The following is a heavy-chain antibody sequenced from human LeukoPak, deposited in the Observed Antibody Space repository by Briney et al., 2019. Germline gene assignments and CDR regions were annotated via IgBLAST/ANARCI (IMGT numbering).Heavy chain of an antibody. CDR2: IYTSGST. CDR1: GGSISSYY. Sequence: SETLSLTCTVSGGSISSYYWSWIRQPAGKGLQWIGRIYTSGSTNYNPSLKSRVTISVDTSKNQFSLKLSSVTAADTAVYYCARVLTGPYYYDSSGYKYYFDYWGQGTLVTVSS. CDR3: ARVLTGPYYYDSSGYKYYFDY. D-gene: IGHD3-22*01. V-gene: IGHV4-4*07. J-gene: IGHJ4*02.